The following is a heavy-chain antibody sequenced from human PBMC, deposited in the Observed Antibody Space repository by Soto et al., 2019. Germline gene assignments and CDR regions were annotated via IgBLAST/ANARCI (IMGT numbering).Heavy chain of an antibody. CDR2: IKQDGSEI. D-gene: IGHD3-3*01. CDR1: GFTFSSYW. V-gene: IGHV3-7*05. Sequence: HPGGSLRLSCTASGFTFSSYWMSWVRQGPGKGPEWVANIKQDGSEIYYVDSVKGRFTISRDNAKSSLYLQMNSLRAEDTAVYHWASAGFWSGYYFYVWGQGSLVTVAS. CDR3: ASAGFWSGYYFYV. J-gene: IGHJ4*02.